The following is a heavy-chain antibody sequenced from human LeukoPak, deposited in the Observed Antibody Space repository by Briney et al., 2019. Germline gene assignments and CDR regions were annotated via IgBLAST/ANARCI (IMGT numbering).Heavy chain of an antibody. CDR1: GGSISSGSYY. J-gene: IGHJ4*02. V-gene: IGHV4-61*02. Sequence: SETLSLTCTVSGGSISSGSYYWSWIRQPAGKGLEWIGRIYTSGSTNYNPSLKSRVTISVDTSKNQFSLKLSSVTAADTAVYYCARMGLHSSSWYRVPFDYWGQGTLVTVSS. D-gene: IGHD6-13*01. CDR3: ARMGLHSSSWYRVPFDY. CDR2: IYTSGST.